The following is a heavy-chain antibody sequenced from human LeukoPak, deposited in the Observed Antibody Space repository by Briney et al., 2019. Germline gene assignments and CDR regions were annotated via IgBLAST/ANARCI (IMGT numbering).Heavy chain of an antibody. D-gene: IGHD5-12*01. CDR2: IKQDGSEK. V-gene: IGHV3-7*03. Sequence: GGSLRLSCAASGFTFSSYWMSWVRQAPGKGLEWVANIKQDGSEKYYVDSVKGRFTISRDNAKNSLYLQMNSLRAEDTAVYYCAKVFMATNYYFDYWGQGTLVTVSS. J-gene: IGHJ4*02. CDR3: AKVFMATNYYFDY. CDR1: GFTFSSYW.